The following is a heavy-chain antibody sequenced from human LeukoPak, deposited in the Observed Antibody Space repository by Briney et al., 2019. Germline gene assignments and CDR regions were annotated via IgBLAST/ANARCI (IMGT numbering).Heavy chain of an antibody. CDR3: ARWDYGSGSYAFDY. CDR2: INPDGNKK. J-gene: IGHJ4*02. D-gene: IGHD3-10*01. CDR1: GLTFSSSW. V-gene: IGHV3-7*03. Sequence: GGSLRLSCAVSGLTFSSSWMDWVRQATGKGLEWVASINPDGNKKYSADSVKGRFTISRDNAKNSLYLQMNSLRAEDTALYHCARWDYGSGSYAFDYWGQGTLVTVSS.